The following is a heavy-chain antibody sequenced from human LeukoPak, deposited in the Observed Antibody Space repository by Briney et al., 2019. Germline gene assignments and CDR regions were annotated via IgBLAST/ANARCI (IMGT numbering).Heavy chain of an antibody. J-gene: IGHJ4*02. Sequence: GGSLRLSCAASGFTFSTYPMSCVRQAPGKGLEWVSAISGSGGSTNYADSVKGRFTISRDNSKNTLYLQMNSLRAEDTAVYYCAKERTQTTSFDYWGQGTLVTVSS. CDR2: ISGSGGST. CDR3: AKERTQTTSFDY. D-gene: IGHD2/OR15-2a*01. V-gene: IGHV3-23*01. CDR1: GFTFSTYP.